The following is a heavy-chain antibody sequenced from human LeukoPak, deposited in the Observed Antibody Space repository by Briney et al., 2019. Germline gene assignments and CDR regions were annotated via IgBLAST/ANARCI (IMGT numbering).Heavy chain of an antibody. J-gene: IGHJ4*02. Sequence: GGSLRLSCAASGFTFSSYSMNWVRQAPGKGLEWVSSISSSSYIYYADSVKGRFTISRDNAKNSLYLQMNSLRAEDTAVYYCARSSPSSGYYYTPFDYWGQGTLVTVSS. CDR1: GFTFSSYS. CDR3: ARSSPSSGYYYTPFDY. D-gene: IGHD3-22*01. CDR2: ISSSSYI. V-gene: IGHV3-21*01.